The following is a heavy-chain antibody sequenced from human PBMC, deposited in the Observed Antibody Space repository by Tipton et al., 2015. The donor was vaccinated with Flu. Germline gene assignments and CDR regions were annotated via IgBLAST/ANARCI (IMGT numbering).Heavy chain of an antibody. V-gene: IGHV4-61*01. D-gene: IGHD5-24*01. CDR1: GGSVSSGSYY. CDR2: IYYSGST. J-gene: IGHJ4*02. CDR3: ARERWTFQGILRAPSIDY. Sequence: GLVKPSETLSLTCTVSGGSVSSGSYYWSWIRQPPGKGLEWIGYIYYSGSTNYNPSLKSRVTISVDTSKNQFSLKLSSVTAADTAVYYCARERWTFQGILRAPSIDYWGQGTLVTVSS.